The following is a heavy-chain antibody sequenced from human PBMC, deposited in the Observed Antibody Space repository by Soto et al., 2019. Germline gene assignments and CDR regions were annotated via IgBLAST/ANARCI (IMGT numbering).Heavy chain of an antibody. CDR3: AKVHCSSTSCYPNYDYYYGMDV. CDR2: ISFDGSNK. J-gene: IGHJ6*02. D-gene: IGHD2-2*01. CDR1: GFTFSSYG. Sequence: VQLVESGGGLVQPGGSLRLSCAASGFTFSSYGTHWVRQAPGKGLEWVAVISFDGSNKYYGDSVKGRFTISRDNSKNTLYLQMNSLRAEDTAVYYCAKVHCSSTSCYPNYDYYYGMDVWGQGTTVTVSS. V-gene: IGHV3-30*18.